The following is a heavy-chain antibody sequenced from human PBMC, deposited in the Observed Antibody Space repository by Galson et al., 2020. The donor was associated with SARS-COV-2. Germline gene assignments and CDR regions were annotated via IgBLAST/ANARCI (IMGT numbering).Heavy chain of an antibody. Sequence: SLKISCAASGFTFDDYAMHWVRQAPGKGLEWVSGISWNSGSIGYADSVKGRFTISRDNAKNSLYLQMNSLRAEDTALYYCAKAYSSGWYVFDYWGQGTLVTVSS. V-gene: IGHV3-9*01. CDR2: ISWNSGSI. CDR1: GFTFDDYA. J-gene: IGHJ4*02. D-gene: IGHD6-19*01. CDR3: AKAYSSGWYVFDY.